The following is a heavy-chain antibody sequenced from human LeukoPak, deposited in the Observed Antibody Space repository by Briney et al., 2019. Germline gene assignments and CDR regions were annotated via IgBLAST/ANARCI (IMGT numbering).Heavy chain of an antibody. V-gene: IGHV3-21*01. D-gene: IGHD6-19*01. CDR2: ISSSSSYI. J-gene: IGHJ5*02. CDR1: GFTFSSYS. Sequence: PGGSLRLSCAASGFTFSSYSMNWVRQAPGKGLEWVSSISSSSSYIYYADSVKGRFTISRDNAKNSLYLQMNSLRADDTAVYYCARYSSGGYDWFDAWGEGNLVTVSS. CDR3: ARYSSGGYDWFDA.